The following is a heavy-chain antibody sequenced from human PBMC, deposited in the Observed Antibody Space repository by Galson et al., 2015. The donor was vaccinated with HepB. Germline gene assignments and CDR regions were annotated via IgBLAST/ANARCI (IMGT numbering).Heavy chain of an antibody. CDR2: ISGSGGST. CDR1: GFTFSSYA. CDR3: AKDGATVTTPTDY. V-gene: IGHV3-23*01. J-gene: IGHJ4*02. D-gene: IGHD4-17*01. Sequence: SLRLSCAASGFTFSSYAMSWVRQAPGKGLECVSGISGSGGSTYYADSVKGRFTISRDNSKNTLYLQMDSLRAEDTAVYYCAKDGATVTTPTDYWGQGTLVTVSS.